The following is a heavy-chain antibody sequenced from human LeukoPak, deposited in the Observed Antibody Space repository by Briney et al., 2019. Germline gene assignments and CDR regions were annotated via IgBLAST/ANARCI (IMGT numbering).Heavy chain of an antibody. D-gene: IGHD3-22*01. CDR3: ARDSQYYYDDDY. J-gene: IGHJ4*02. Sequence: ASVKVSCKASGYTFTGYYMHWVRQAPGQGLEWMGWINPNSGGTNYAQKFQGRVTMTTDTSTSTAYMELRSLRSDDTAVYYCARDSQYYYDDDYWGQGTLVTVSS. CDR1: GYTFTGYY. CDR2: INPNSGGT. V-gene: IGHV1-2*02.